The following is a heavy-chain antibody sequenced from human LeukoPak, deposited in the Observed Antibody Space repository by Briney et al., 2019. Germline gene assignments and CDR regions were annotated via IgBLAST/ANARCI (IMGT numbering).Heavy chain of an antibody. CDR2: ISGSGGST. J-gene: IGHJ4*02. CDR1: GFTFDDYG. Sequence: GGSLRLSCAASGFTFDDYGMSWVRQAPGKGLEWVSAISGSGGSTYYADSVKGRFTISRDNSKNTLYLQMNSLRAEDTAVFYCAKIGSVAGPSPSFFIYWGQGTLVTVSS. V-gene: IGHV3-23*01. D-gene: IGHD6-19*01. CDR3: AKIGSVAGPSPSFFIY.